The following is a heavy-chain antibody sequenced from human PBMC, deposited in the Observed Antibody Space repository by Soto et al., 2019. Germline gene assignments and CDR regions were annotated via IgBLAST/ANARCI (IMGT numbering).Heavy chain of an antibody. J-gene: IGHJ5*02. CDR2: IIPMFGTE. D-gene: IGHD5-18*01. V-gene: IGHV1-69*01. Sequence: VQLVQSGAEVRKPGSSVKVSCKASGGTFSSDAISWVRQAPGQGLEWMGGIIPMFGTENYSEKFHERVTITADESTSTAYMEVSSLRSEDTAVYYCARAVEMATAPLTTWGQGTVVIVSS. CDR1: GGTFSSDA. CDR3: ARAVEMATAPLTT.